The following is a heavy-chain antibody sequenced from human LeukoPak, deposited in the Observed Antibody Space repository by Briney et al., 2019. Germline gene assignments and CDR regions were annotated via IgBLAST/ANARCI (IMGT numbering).Heavy chain of an antibody. J-gene: IGHJ5*02. CDR1: GGSISSYY. D-gene: IGHD3-9*01. CDR3: ARGGARGSSSLVSYWGFDP. Sequence: SETLSLTCTVSGGSISSYYWSWIRQPAGKGLEWIGRIYTSGSTNYNPSLKSRVTMSVDTSKNQFSLKLSSVTAADTAVYYCARGGARGSSSLVSYWGFDPWGQGTLVTVSS. CDR2: IYTSGST. V-gene: IGHV4-4*07.